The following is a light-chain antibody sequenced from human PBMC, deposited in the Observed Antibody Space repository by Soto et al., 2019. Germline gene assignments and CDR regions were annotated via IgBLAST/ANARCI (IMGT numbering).Light chain of an antibody. CDR1: HTIATY. CDR3: QQSYSTPIT. V-gene: IGKV1-39*01. Sequence: IQMTQSPSSLSASVGDGVTLTCRASHTIATYLNWYQQKPGKAPKLLIYAASSLQSGVPSRFSGSGSGTDFTLTISSLQPEDFATYYCQQSYSTPITFGQGTRLEIK. CDR2: AAS. J-gene: IGKJ5*01.